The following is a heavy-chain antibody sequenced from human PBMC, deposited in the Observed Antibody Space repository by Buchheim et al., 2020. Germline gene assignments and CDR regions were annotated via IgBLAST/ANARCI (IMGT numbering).Heavy chain of an antibody. J-gene: IGHJ4*02. CDR3: AKGEYSGYDLGY. CDR1: GFTFSSYG. V-gene: IGHV3-30*18. CDR2: ISYDGSNK. D-gene: IGHD5-12*01. Sequence: QVQLVESGGGVVQPGRSLRLSCAASGFTFSSYGMHWVRQAPGKGLEWVAVISYDGSNKYYADSVKGRFTISRDNSKNTLYLQMNSLRAEDMAVYYCAKGEYSGYDLGYWGQGTL.